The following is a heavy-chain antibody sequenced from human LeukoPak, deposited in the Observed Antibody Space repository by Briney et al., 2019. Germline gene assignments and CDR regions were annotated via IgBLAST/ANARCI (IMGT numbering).Heavy chain of an antibody. CDR1: GYTFTGYG. CDR3: ARVGIAVAGTVYYYYMDV. Sequence: ASVKVSCKASGYTFTGYGISWVRQAPGQGVEWMGWISAYNGNTNYAQKLQGRVTMTTHTSTSTAYMELRSLRSDDTAVYYCARVGIAVAGTVYYYYMDVWGKGTTVTISS. D-gene: IGHD6-19*01. V-gene: IGHV1-18*01. J-gene: IGHJ6*03. CDR2: ISAYNGNT.